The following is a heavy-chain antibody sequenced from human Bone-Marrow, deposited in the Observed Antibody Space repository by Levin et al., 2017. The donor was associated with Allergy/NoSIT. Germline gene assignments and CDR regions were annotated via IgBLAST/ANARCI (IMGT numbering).Heavy chain of an antibody. CDR1: GYAFSSYY. V-gene: IGHV1-46*01. D-gene: IGHD6-13*01. Sequence: PGGSLRLSCKASGYAFSSYYLHWVRQAPGQGLEWMGIIKHSGGGTTYAQKFQGRVTMTRDTSTSTVYMELSSLRSEDTAVDYCARGGPDSRNWLYYFDHWGQGTPVTVSS. J-gene: IGHJ4*02. CDR3: ARGGPDSRNWLYYFDH. CDR2: IKHSGGGT.